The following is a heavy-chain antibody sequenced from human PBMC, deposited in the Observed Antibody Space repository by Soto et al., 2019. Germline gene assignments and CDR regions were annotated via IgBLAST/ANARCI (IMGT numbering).Heavy chain of an antibody. J-gene: IGHJ5*02. V-gene: IGHV4-31*03. Sequence: PSENLSLTCTVSGGSISSGGYYWSWIRQHPGKGPEWIGYIYYSGRTYYNPSLKSRVTMSVDTSKNQFSLKLSSMTAADTAVYYCARSVDPWGQGTLVTVSS. CDR2: IYYSGRT. CDR1: GGSISSGGYY. CDR3: ARSVDP.